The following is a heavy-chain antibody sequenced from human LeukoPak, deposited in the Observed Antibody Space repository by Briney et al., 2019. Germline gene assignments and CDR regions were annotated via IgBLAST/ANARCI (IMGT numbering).Heavy chain of an antibody. CDR1: AFTFSSYA. Sequence: GGSLRLSCAASAFTFSSYAMSWVRQAPGKGLEWVSGIGGTGGHTYYADSVKGRFTTSRDNPKNTLYLQMNSPGAEDTAVYYCARDQVSYYFDYWGQGTLVAVSS. CDR3: ARDQVSYYFDY. V-gene: IGHV3-23*01. J-gene: IGHJ4*02. CDR2: IGGTGGHT.